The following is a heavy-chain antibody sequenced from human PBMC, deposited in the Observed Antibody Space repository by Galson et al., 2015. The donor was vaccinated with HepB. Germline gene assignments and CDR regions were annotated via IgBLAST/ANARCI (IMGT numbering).Heavy chain of an antibody. CDR2: ISSSSSYT. Sequence: SLRLSCAASGFTFSDYYMSWIRQAPGKGLEWVSYISSSSSYTNYADSVKGRFTISRDNAKNSLYLQMNSLRAEDTAVYYCASILPITYYYDSSGYYTGVDAFDIWGQGTMVTVSS. CDR3: ASILPITYYYDSSGYYTGVDAFDI. D-gene: IGHD3-22*01. CDR1: GFTFSDYY. V-gene: IGHV3-11*03. J-gene: IGHJ3*02.